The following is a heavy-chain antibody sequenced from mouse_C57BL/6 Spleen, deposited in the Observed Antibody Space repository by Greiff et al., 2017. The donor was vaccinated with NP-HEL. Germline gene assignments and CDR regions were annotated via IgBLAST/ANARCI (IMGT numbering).Heavy chain of an antibody. D-gene: IGHD2-4*01. CDR2: INPNNGGT. CDR1: GYTFTDYN. Sequence: EVQLQQSGPELVKPGASVKMPCKASGYTFTDYNMDWVKQSHGKSLEWIGDINPNNGGTIYNQKFKGKATLTVDKSSSTAYMELRSLTSEDTAVYYCARDDYFAYWGQGTLVTVSA. V-gene: IGHV1-18*01. J-gene: IGHJ3*01. CDR3: ARDDYFAY.